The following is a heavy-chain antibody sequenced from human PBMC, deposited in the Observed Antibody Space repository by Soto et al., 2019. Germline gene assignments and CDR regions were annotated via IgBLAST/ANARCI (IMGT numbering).Heavy chain of an antibody. V-gene: IGHV1-58*01. Sequence: QMQLVQSGPEVKKPGTSVKVSCKASGFTFTSSAVQLVRQARGQRLEWIGWIVVGSGNTNYAQKFQERVTITRDMSTSTAYMELSSLRSEDTAVYYCAAAPGEAGGYWGQGTLVTVSS. CDR3: AAAPGEAGGY. D-gene: IGHD3-10*01. CDR2: IVVGSGNT. CDR1: GFTFTSSA. J-gene: IGHJ4*02.